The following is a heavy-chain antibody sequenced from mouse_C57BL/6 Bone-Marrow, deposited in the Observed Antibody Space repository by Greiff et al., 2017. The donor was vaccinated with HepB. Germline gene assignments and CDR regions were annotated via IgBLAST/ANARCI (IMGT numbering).Heavy chain of an antibody. CDR1: GYTFTNYW. J-gene: IGHJ3*01. CDR3: ARGLWFAY. V-gene: IGHV1-63*01. CDR2: IYPGGGYT. Sequence: VQLQQSGAELVRPGTSVKMSCKASGYTFTNYWIGWAKQRPGHGLEWIGDIYPGGGYTNYNEKFKGKATLTADKSSSTAYMQLSSLTSEDSAVYFCARGLWFAYWGQGTLVTVSA.